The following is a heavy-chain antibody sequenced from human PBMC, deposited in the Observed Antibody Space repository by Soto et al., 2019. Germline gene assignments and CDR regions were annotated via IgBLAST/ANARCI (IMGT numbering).Heavy chain of an antibody. CDR2: VYWVDDK. V-gene: IGHV2-5*02. CDR3: AHLSTGGFYFDY. Sequence: QITLKESGPTLVKPTQTLTLTCTFSGFSLRNSGVGVGWIRQPPGKALELLALVYWVDDKRYSPSLKSRPTITKDTSKTQVVLTMTNMDPVDTARYYGAHLSTGGFYFDYWGQGTLVTVSS. D-gene: IGHD4-17*01. CDR1: GFSLRNSGVG. J-gene: IGHJ4*02.